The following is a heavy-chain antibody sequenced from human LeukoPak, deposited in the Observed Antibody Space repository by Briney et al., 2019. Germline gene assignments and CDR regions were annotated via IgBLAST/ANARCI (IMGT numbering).Heavy chain of an antibody. Sequence: GGSLRLSCAASGFTFSSYSMNWVRQAPGKGLEWVSYISSSSSTIYYADSVKGRFTISRDNAKNSLYLQMNSLRAEDTAVYYCAREIYYGDRDAFDIWGQGTMVTVSS. CDR2: ISSSSSTI. J-gene: IGHJ3*02. V-gene: IGHV3-48*04. CDR1: GFTFSSYS. D-gene: IGHD4-17*01. CDR3: AREIYYGDRDAFDI.